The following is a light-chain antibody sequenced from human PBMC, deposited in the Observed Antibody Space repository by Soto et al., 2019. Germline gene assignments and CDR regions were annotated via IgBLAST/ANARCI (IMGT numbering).Light chain of an antibody. CDR3: QQYNNWPPFT. CDR1: QSVSSN. Sequence: EIVMTQSPATLSVSPGERATLSCRASQSVSSNLAWYQQKPGQAPRLLTYGASTRATGIPARFSGSGSVTDFTLAISSPQSEAFAVYYCQQYNNWPPFTFGPGTKVDIK. J-gene: IGKJ3*01. V-gene: IGKV3-15*01. CDR2: GAS.